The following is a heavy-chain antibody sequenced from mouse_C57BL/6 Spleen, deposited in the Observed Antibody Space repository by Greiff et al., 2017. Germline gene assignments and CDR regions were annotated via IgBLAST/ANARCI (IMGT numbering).Heavy chain of an antibody. Sequence: QVQLQQPGAELVRPGSSVKLSCKASDYTFTSYWMHWVKQRPIQGLEWIGNIDPSDSETHYNQKFKDKATLTVDKSSSTAYMQLSSLTSEDSAVYYCARSVYDGYYDYWGQGTTLTVSS. CDR1: DYTFTSYW. V-gene: IGHV1-52*01. CDR3: ARSVYDGYYDY. D-gene: IGHD2-3*01. CDR2: IDPSDSET. J-gene: IGHJ2*01.